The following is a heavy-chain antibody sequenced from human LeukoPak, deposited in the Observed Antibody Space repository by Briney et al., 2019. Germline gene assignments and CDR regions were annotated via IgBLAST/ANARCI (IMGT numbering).Heavy chain of an antibody. CDR1: GYTFTSYY. CDR2: INPSGGST. CDR3: ARGRDYYDSSGYPLAGYYYYYMDV. J-gene: IGHJ6*03. Sequence: ASVNVSCKASGYTFTSYYMHWVRQPPGQGLEWMGIINPSGGSTSYAQKFKGRVTMTRDMSTSTVYMELSSLRSEDTAVYYCARGRDYYDSSGYPLAGYYYYYMDVWGKGTTVTVSS. V-gene: IGHV1-46*01. D-gene: IGHD3-22*01.